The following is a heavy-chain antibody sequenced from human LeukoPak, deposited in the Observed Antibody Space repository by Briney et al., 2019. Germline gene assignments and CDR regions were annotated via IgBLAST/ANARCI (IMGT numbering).Heavy chain of an antibody. CDR3: ARDLPYSEDWFDP. Sequence: PGGSLRLSCAASGFTFSSYAMSWVRQAPGKGLEWVSAISGSGGSTYYADSVKGRFTISRDNAKNSLYLQMNSLRAEDTAVYYCARDLPYSEDWFDPWGQGTLVTVSS. CDR1: GFTFSSYA. CDR2: ISGSGGST. V-gene: IGHV3-23*01. J-gene: IGHJ5*02. D-gene: IGHD6-13*01.